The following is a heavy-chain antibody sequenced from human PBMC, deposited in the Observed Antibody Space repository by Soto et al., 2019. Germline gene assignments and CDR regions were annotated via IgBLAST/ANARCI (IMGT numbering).Heavy chain of an antibody. CDR3: ARHNAPPPSFIPLTGTWGPQWFDP. Sequence: NPSETLSLTCTVSGDSIASSRYYWGWIRQPPGKGLEWIGSMYYSGTTYYKSSLKSRVTISVDTSKNQFSLKLNSMTAADTAVYYCARHNAPPPSFIPLTGTWGPQWFDPWGQGTPVTVSS. V-gene: IGHV4-39*01. CDR1: GDSIASSRYY. J-gene: IGHJ5*02. CDR2: MYYSGTT. D-gene: IGHD6-19*01.